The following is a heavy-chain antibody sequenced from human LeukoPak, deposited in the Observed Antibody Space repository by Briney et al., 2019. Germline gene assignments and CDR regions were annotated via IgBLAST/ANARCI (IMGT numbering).Heavy chain of an antibody. D-gene: IGHD2-15*01. Sequence: SETLSLTCAVSGDSINGFYWSWIRQPPGKGLEWIGYVFHTGDTNSNPSLKSRVTVSLDTSTSQVSLRLTSVTAADTAVYYCARHPFATPFDHWGRGILVTVSS. V-gene: IGHV4-59*08. CDR3: ARHPFATPFDH. CDR1: GDSINGFY. J-gene: IGHJ4*02. CDR2: VFHTGDT.